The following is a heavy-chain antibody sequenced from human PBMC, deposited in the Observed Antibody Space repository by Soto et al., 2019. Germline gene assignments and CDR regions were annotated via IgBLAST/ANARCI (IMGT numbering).Heavy chain of an antibody. J-gene: IGHJ4*02. Sequence: TSETLSLTCTVSGGSISSYYWSWIRQPPGKGLEWIGYIFRTGSTNYNPSLKGRVTISLDTSKNQFSLKLSSVTAADTAVYYCARWPQLEPRFDYWGQGTLVTVSS. V-gene: IGHV4-4*08. CDR1: GGSISSYY. CDR3: ARWPQLEPRFDY. CDR2: IFRTGST. D-gene: IGHD1-1*01.